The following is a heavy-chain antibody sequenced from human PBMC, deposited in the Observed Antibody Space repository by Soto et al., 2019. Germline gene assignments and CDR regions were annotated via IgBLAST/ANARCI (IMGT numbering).Heavy chain of an antibody. J-gene: IGHJ4*02. CDR1: GFTFSDYY. V-gene: IGHV3-11*01. CDR3: AKMSSENYYDPVFS. Sequence: QVQLVESGGGLVKTSGSLRIACAASGFTFSDYYMSWVRQAPGKGLEWVSYISSSGNTIYYADSVKGRFTISRDNAKNSVYLQMNRLRAEDTALDFCAKMSSENYYDPVFSWGQGTLVTVSS. CDR2: ISSSGNTI. D-gene: IGHD3-22*01.